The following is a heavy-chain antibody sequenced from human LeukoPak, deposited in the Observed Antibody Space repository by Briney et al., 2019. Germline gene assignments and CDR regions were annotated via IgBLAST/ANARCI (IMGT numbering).Heavy chain of an antibody. J-gene: IGHJ4*02. V-gene: IGHV3-23*01. CDR2: ISGSGGST. CDR1: GFPFSSHA. D-gene: IGHD5-18*01. Sequence: GGSLRLSCAASGFPFSSHAMNWVRQAPGRGLEWVSAISGSGGSTYYADSVKGRFTISRDNSKNTLYLQMNSLRAEDTAVYYCAKRYSYGDYYFDYWGQGTLVTVSS. CDR3: AKRYSYGDYYFDY.